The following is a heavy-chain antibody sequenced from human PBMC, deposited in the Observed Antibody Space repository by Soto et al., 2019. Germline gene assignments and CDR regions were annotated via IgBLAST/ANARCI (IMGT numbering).Heavy chain of an antibody. D-gene: IGHD5-12*01. Sequence: ETLSLTCTVSGGSISRYYWSWIRPPPGKGLEWIGYIYYSGSTNYNPSLESRVTISVDTSKNQFSLKLSSVTAADTAVYYCARTLVEMATIKGAHNWFDPWGQGTLVTVSS. CDR3: ARTLVEMATIKGAHNWFDP. V-gene: IGHV4-59*01. J-gene: IGHJ5*02. CDR2: IYYSGST. CDR1: GGSISRYY.